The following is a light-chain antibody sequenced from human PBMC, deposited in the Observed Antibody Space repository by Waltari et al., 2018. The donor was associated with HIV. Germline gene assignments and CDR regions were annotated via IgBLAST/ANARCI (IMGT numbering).Light chain of an antibody. CDR1: QSVTGSF. CDR2: GAS. V-gene: IGKV3-20*01. Sequence: DIVLTQSPGTLSLSPGERATLTCRASQSVTGSFLSWYQQKPGQSPRLLIYGASSRATGIPDRCSGGGSGTDFTLTISRLEPEDFAVYYCQQYGSSPLTFGGGTKVDIK. CDR3: QQYGSSPLT. J-gene: IGKJ4*01.